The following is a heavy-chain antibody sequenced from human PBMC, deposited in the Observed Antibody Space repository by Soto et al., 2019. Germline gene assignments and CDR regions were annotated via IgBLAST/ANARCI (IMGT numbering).Heavy chain of an antibody. V-gene: IGHV3-53*01. CDR2: IYTGDTP. D-gene: IGHD2-2*01. CDR3: TRDLMDVVPPADDLFYP. CDR1: RFTVGSSY. J-gene: IGHJ5*02. Sequence: PGGSLRLSCAASRFTVGSSYVSWVRQAPGKGLEWVSVIYTGDTPYYADSVKGRFTISRDNSKNTLYLQMNSLRVEDTAVYYCTRDLMDVVPPADDLFYPWGQGILVTVSS.